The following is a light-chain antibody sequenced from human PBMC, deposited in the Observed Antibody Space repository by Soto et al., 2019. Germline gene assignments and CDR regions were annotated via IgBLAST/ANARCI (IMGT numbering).Light chain of an antibody. CDR1: SSDVGACNY. CDR2: DVT. Sequence: QSVLTQPASVSGPPGRSISISCTGTSSDVGACNYVSWYQHHPGKAPRLVIYDVTNRPSGISNRFSDFKSGNTASLTISGLLAEDDANYYCTSYTRNSTYVSGTGTKLTVL. CDR3: TSYTRNSTYV. V-gene: IGLV2-14*01. J-gene: IGLJ1*01.